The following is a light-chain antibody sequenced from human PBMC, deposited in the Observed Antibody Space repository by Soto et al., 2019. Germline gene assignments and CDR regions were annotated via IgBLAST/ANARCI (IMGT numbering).Light chain of an antibody. J-gene: IGKJ1*01. CDR3: LQNYNYPLT. Sequence: AIQMTQSPSSLSASVGDRVTITCRASQGIRNDLGWYQQRPGKAPKLLIYAASSLQSGVPSRFCGSGSGTDFTLTISSLQPEDFATYYCLQNYNYPLTFGQGTKVEIK. CDR1: QGIRND. V-gene: IGKV1-6*01. CDR2: AAS.